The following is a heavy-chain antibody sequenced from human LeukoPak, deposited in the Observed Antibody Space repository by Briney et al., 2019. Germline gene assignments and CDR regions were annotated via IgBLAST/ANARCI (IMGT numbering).Heavy chain of an antibody. Sequence: ASVKVSCKASGYTFTSYVISWVRQAPGQGLEWMGWISAYNGNTIYAQKLQGRATMTTDTSTSTAYMELRSLRSDDTAVYYCASTTYYDNSGYLSYWGQGTLVTVSS. CDR1: GYTFTSYV. V-gene: IGHV1-18*01. D-gene: IGHD3-22*01. CDR2: ISAYNGNT. CDR3: ASTTYYDNSGYLSY. J-gene: IGHJ4*02.